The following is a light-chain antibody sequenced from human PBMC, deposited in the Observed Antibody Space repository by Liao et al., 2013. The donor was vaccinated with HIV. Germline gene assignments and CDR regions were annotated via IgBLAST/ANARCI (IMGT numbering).Light chain of an antibody. Sequence: SYVLTQPPSVSVAPGETARITCGGDDIGGKSVHWYQQKSGQAPLLVISYDRDRPSGIPERFSGSNSANTATLTISRVEAGDEADYYCQVWDSSSDHYFFGTGTKVTVL. V-gene: IGLV3-21*04. CDR1: DIGGKS. J-gene: IGLJ1*01. CDR3: QVWDSSSDHYF. CDR2: YDR.